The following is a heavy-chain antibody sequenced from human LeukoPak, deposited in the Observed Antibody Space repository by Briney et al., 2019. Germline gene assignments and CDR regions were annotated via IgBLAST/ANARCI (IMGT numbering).Heavy chain of an antibody. Sequence: SETLSLTCAVYGGSFSGYYWSWIRQPPGKGLEWIGEINHSGSTNYNPSLKSRVTISVDTSKNQFSLKLSSVTAADTAVYYCARAGEAFDYWGQGTLVTVSS. D-gene: IGHD7-27*01. J-gene: IGHJ4*02. V-gene: IGHV4-34*01. CDR3: ARAGEAFDY. CDR2: INHSGST. CDR1: GGSFSGYY.